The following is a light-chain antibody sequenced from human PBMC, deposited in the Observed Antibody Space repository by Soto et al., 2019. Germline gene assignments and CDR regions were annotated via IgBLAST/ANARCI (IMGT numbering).Light chain of an antibody. CDR2: DVS. CDR3: SSYTSSSTYV. Sequence: QSARTQPASVSGSPGQSITISCTGTSSDVGGYNYVSWYQQHPGKAPKLMIYDVSNRPSGVSNRFSGSKSGNTASLTISGLQAEDEADYYSSSYTSSSTYVFGTGTKVTVL. V-gene: IGLV2-14*01. CDR1: SSDVGGYNY. J-gene: IGLJ1*01.